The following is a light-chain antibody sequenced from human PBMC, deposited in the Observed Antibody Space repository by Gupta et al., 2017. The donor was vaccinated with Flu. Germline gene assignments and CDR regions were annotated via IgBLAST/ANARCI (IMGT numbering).Light chain of an antibody. CDR3: QQYKQWPSIT. V-gene: IGKV3-15*01. J-gene: IGKJ4*01. Sequence: EIVMTQSPDALSVSPGERATLSCRASHSISRNLAWYQQSPGQPPRLLLYGATTRDTGVPARFRGSGFGTEFTLTITSRQPEDLAVYYCQQYKQWPSITFGRGTMVDI. CDR2: GAT. CDR1: HSISRN.